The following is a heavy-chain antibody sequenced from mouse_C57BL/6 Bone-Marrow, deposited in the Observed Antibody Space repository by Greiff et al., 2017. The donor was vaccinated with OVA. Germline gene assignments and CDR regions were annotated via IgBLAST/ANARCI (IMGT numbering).Heavy chain of an antibody. CDR1: GFNIKDDY. CDR2: IDPENGDT. J-gene: IGHJ4*01. V-gene: IGHV14-4*01. CDR3: TTNWDVDYAMDY. Sequence: EVKLQESGAELVRPGASVKLSCTASGFNIKDDYMHWVKQRPEQGLEWIGWIDPENGDTEYASKFQGKATITADTSSNTAYLQLSSLTSEDTAVYYCTTNWDVDYAMDYWGQGTSVTVSS. D-gene: IGHD4-1*01.